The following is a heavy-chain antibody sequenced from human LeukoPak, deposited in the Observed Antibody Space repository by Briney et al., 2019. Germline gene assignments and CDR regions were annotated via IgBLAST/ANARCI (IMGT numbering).Heavy chain of an antibody. J-gene: IGHJ4*02. CDR1: GSTFSSYG. CDR2: ISYDGSNR. CDR3: AKSKREYGADLDY. Sequence: GGSLRLSCAASGSTFSSYGMHWVRQAPGKGLEWVALISYDGSNRYYADSMKGLFTLSRDNSKNTLYLQMNSLRTEDTALYYCAKSKREYGADLDYWGQGTLVTVSS. V-gene: IGHV3-30*18. D-gene: IGHD4/OR15-4a*01.